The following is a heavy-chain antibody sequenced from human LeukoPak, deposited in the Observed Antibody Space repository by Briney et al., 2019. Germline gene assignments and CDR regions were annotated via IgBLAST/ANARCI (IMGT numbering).Heavy chain of an antibody. CDR1: GFTVSSKY. Sequence: GGSLRLSCAASGFTVSSKYISWVRQAPGKGLEWVSVIYSGNNTYYVDSVKGRFTISRDDSKNTLYLQMNSLRAEDTAVHYCARVRGSYYFDYWGQGTLVTVSS. CDR3: ARVRGSYYFDY. CDR2: IYSGNNT. J-gene: IGHJ4*02. D-gene: IGHD3-10*01. V-gene: IGHV3-66*01.